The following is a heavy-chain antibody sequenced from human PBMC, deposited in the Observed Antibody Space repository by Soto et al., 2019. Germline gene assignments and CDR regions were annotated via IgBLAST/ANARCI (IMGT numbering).Heavy chain of an antibody. J-gene: IGHJ4*01. CDR1: GFTFDDYA. V-gene: IGHV3-9*01. CDR3: ARGDYYDSSDYYPGDY. Sequence: PGGSLRLSCAASGFTFDDYAMHWVRQGPGKGLEWVSGISWDSVTINYAGSVKGRFTISRDNAKNSLYLQMNNLRAEDTALYYCARGDYYDSSDYYPGDYWGHGTLVTVSS. D-gene: IGHD3-22*01. CDR2: ISWDSVTI.